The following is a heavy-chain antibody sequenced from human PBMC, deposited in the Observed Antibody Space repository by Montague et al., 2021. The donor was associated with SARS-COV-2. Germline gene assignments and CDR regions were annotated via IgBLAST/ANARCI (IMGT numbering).Heavy chain of an antibody. CDR2: LYKDDRTT. J-gene: IGHJ4*02. D-gene: IGHD5-24*01. Sequence: PLRLSCAASGFTFSIFAMSWARQAPGKGLEWISVLYKDDRTTDYAGSVKGRFTISRDNSKNTLYLQMDSLRVEDTAVYYCAKRNGYNPRNWSFDYWGRGTLVTVSS. CDR1: GFTFSIFA. CDR3: AKRNGYNPRNWSFDY. V-gene: IGHV3-23*03.